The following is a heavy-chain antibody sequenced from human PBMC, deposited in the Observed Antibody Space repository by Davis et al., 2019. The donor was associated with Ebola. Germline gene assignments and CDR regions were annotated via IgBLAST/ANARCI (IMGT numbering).Heavy chain of an antibody. J-gene: IGHJ4*02. D-gene: IGHD3-22*01. CDR3: ARDGPNYDVDY. CDR2: IRSEATSQ. Sequence: GESLKISCVASGFNFRTYSMHWVRQAPGKGLEWVAFIRSEATSQDYGKFVQGRFFISRDDSKNTLYLQMNSLRVDDTAVYFCARDGPNYDVDYWGQGTLVTVSS. CDR1: GFNFRTYS. V-gene: IGHV3-30*02.